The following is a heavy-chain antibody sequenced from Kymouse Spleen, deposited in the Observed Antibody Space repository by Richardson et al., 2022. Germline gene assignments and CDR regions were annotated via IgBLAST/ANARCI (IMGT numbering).Heavy chain of an antibody. V-gene: IGHV4-39*01. CDR3: ARKTLRSSDFDY. CDR2: IYYSGST. D-gene: IGHD6-6*01. CDR1: GGSISSSSYY. J-gene: IGHJ4*02. Sequence: QLQLQESGPGLVKPSETLSLTCTVSGGSISSSSYYWGWIRQPPGKGLEWIGSIYYSGSTYYNPSLKSRVTISVDTSKNQFSLKLSSVTAADTAVYYCARKTLRSSDFDYWGQGTLVTVSS.